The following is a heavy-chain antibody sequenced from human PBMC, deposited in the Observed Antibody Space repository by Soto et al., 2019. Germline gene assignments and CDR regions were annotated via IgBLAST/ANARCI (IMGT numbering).Heavy chain of an antibody. CDR3: ARLEVTSHFYNYGMDV. V-gene: IGHV4-61*01. Sequence: SETLSLTCTVSGGSVSSGSYYWSWIRQPPGKGLEWIGYIYYSGSTNYNPSLKSRVTISVDTSKNQFSLKLSSVTAADTAVFYCARLEVTSHFYNYGMDVWGQGTTVTVS. CDR2: IYYSGST. D-gene: IGHD2-21*02. CDR1: GGSVSSGSYY. J-gene: IGHJ6*02.